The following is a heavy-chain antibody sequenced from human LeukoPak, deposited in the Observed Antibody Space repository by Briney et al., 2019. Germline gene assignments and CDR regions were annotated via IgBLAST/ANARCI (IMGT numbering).Heavy chain of an antibody. Sequence: PGGSLRLSCAASGFTFDDYAMHWVRQAPGKGLEWVSLISWDGGSTYYADSVKGRFTISRDNSKNSLYLQMNSLRAEDTALYYCAKDSRAAGTHFDYWGQGTLVTVSS. J-gene: IGHJ4*02. CDR2: ISWDGGST. CDR1: GFTFDDYA. V-gene: IGHV3-43D*03. CDR3: AKDSRAAGTHFDY. D-gene: IGHD6-13*01.